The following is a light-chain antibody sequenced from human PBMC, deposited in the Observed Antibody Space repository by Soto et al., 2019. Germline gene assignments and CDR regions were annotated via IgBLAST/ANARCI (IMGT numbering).Light chain of an antibody. CDR2: DTT. V-gene: IGLV1-40*01. CDR1: HYDLGAGYG. Sequence: QSVLTQPPSVTGAPGQRVTISCTGSHYDLGAGYGVHWYQQFPHSAPKLLSYDTTNRPSGVPDRFSGSRSGTSASLAITGLQAEDEADYYCQSFDSSRIGLLFGGGTKLTVL. J-gene: IGLJ2*01. CDR3: QSFDSSRIGLL.